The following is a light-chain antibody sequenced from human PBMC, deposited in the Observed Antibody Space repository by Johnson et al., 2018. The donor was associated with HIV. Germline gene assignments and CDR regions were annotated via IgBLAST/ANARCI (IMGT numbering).Light chain of an antibody. Sequence: QSVLTQPPSVSAAPGQKVTISCSGSSSKIGNNYVSWYQQLPGTAPKLLIYENNKRPSRIPDRFSGSKSGTSATLAITGLQTGDEADYFCGTWVSSLRGVFGTGTKVTVL. V-gene: IGLV1-51*02. J-gene: IGLJ1*01. CDR2: ENN. CDR3: GTWVSSLRGV. CDR1: SSKIGNNY.